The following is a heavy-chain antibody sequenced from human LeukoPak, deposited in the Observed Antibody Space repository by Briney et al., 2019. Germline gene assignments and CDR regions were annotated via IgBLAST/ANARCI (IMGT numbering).Heavy chain of an antibody. CDR1: GFSFSSYS. Sequence: GGSLRLSCTASGFSFSSYSMNWVRQAPGKGLEWVSYISSSSSTIYYADSVKGRFTISRDNAKNSLYLQMNSLRAEDTAVYYCARDNYVWGSYRSYAFDIWGQGTMVTVSS. J-gene: IGHJ3*02. V-gene: IGHV3-48*04. D-gene: IGHD3-16*02. CDR3: ARDNYVWGSYRSYAFDI. CDR2: ISSSSSTI.